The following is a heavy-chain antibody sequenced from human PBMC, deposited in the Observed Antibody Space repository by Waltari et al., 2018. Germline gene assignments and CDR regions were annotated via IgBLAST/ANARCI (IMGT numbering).Heavy chain of an antibody. D-gene: IGHD3-22*01. Sequence: VQLQESGPGLVKPSETLSLSCDFSGDSITRHFWSWIRPAPVKGLEWIGYMYFSGNHNYNPSLKSRVTISIDTSKNHFSLNLRSVTAADTAIYYCARLPRGSVIIGSFDIWGQGTQVTVSS. J-gene: IGHJ3*02. CDR1: GDSITRHF. CDR2: MYFSGNH. CDR3: ARLPRGSVIIGSFDI. V-gene: IGHV4-59*11.